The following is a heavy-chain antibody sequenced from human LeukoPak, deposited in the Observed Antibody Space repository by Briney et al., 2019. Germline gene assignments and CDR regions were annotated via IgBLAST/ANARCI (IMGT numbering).Heavy chain of an antibody. V-gene: IGHV3-21*01. D-gene: IGHD6-19*01. Sequence: GGSLRLSCAASGFTFSSYSMNWVRQAPGNGLEWVSSISSSSSYIYYADSVKGRFTISRDNAKNSLYLQMNSLRAEDTAVYYCARTHSSGWYIPVDYWGQGTLVTVSS. CDR3: ARTHSSGWYIPVDY. CDR1: GFTFSSYS. J-gene: IGHJ4*02. CDR2: ISSSSSYI.